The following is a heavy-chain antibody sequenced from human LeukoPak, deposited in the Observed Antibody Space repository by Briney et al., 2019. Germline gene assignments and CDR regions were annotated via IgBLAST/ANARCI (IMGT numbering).Heavy chain of an antibody. CDR3: ARDLGQYYDTSDNWFDP. CDR2: IKLDGSEK. D-gene: IGHD3-22*01. V-gene: IGHV3-7*01. CDR1: GFSFSNYY. J-gene: IGHJ5*02. Sequence: GGSLRLSCAASGFSFSNYYMTWVRQAPGKGLEWVATIKLDGSEKHYVDSVRGRFTVSRDNAKNSLYLQMNSLRAEDTAVYYCARDLGQYYDTSDNWFDPWGQGTLVTVSS.